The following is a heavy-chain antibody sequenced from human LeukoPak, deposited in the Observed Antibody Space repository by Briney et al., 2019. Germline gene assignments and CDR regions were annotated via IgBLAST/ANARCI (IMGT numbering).Heavy chain of an antibody. CDR1: GGSISSSSYY. V-gene: IGHV4-39*07. Sequence: SETLSLTCTVSGGSISSSSYYWGWIRQPPGTGLEWLGSIYYSGSTYYNPSLKSRVTISGDTSKNQFSLRLSSVTAADTAVYYCARASYSYDINGWVPFDYWGQGTLVTVSS. D-gene: IGHD3-22*01. CDR3: ARASYSYDINGWVPFDY. J-gene: IGHJ4*02. CDR2: IYYSGST.